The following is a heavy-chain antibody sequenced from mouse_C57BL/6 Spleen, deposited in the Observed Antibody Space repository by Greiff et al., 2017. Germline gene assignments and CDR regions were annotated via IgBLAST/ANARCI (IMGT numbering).Heavy chain of an antibody. V-gene: IGHV1-52*01. J-gene: IGHJ2*01. CDR3: ARGGTGTLGY. Sequence: QVQLQQPGAELVRPGSSVKLSCKASGYTFTSYWMHWVKQRPIQGLEWIGNIDPSDSDTHYNQKFKDKATLTVDKSSSTAYMQLSSLTSEDSAVYYCARGGTGTLGYWGQGTTLTVYS. CDR1: GYTFTSYW. CDR2: IDPSDSDT. D-gene: IGHD4-1*01.